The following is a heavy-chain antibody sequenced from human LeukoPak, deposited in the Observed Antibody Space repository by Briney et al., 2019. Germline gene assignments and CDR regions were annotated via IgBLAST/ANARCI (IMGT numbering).Heavy chain of an antibody. V-gene: IGHV4-4*07. CDR3: ARDATIVVVPAAKGGFDP. D-gene: IGHD2-2*01. Sequence: SETLSLTCTVSGGSISSYYWSWIRQPAGKGLEWIGRIYTSGSTNYNPSLKSRVTMSVDTSKNQFSLKLSSVTAADTAVYYCARDATIVVVPAAKGGFDPWGQGTLVTVSS. CDR2: IYTSGST. CDR1: GGSISSYY. J-gene: IGHJ5*02.